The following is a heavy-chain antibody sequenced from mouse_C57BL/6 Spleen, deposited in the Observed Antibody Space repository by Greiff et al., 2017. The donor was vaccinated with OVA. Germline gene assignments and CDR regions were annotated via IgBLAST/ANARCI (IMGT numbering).Heavy chain of an antibody. D-gene: IGHD2-4*01. CDR1: GFSLTSYG. CDR2: IWRGGST. CDR3: AKTIYDYDTPLYCAMDY. J-gene: IGHJ4*01. V-gene: IGHV2-5*01. Sequence: QVQLQQSGPGLVQPSQSLSITCTVSGFSLTSYGVHWVRQSPGKGLEWLGVIWRGGSTDYNAAFMSRLSITKDNSKSQVFFKMNSLQADDTAIYYCAKTIYDYDTPLYCAMDYWGQGTSVTVSS.